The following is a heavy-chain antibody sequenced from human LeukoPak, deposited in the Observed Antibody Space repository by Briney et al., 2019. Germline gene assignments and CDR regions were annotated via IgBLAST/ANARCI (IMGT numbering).Heavy chain of an antibody. V-gene: IGHV5-51*01. D-gene: IGHD3-10*02. CDR2: IYPGDSDT. CDR3: ARLWVVRGGGLHPIDY. CDR1: GYSFTSYW. J-gene: IGHJ4*02. Sequence: GESLKISCKGSGYSFTSYWIGWVRQMPGKGLEWMGIIYPGDSDTRYSPSFQGQVTISADKSISTAYLQWSSLKASDTAMYYRARLWVVRGGGLHPIDYWGQGTLVTVSS.